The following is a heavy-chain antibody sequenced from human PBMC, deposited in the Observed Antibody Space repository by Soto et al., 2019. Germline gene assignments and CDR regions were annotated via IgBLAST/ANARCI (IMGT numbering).Heavy chain of an antibody. D-gene: IGHD6-19*01. CDR3: AREQWLEQGAFDI. CDR2: IYYSGST. CDR1: GVSISSYY. V-gene: IGHV4-59*01. J-gene: IGHJ3*02. Sequence: QVQLQESGPGLVKPSETLSLTCTVSGVSISSYYWSWIRQPPGKGLEWIGYIYYSGSTNYNPSLNSRVTISEDTAKNQFSLKLTSVTAADTAVYYCAREQWLEQGAFDIWGQGTMVTVSS.